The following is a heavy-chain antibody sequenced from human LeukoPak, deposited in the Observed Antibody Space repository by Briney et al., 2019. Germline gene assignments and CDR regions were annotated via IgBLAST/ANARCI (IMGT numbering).Heavy chain of an antibody. Sequence: SETLSLTCTVSGGSISSDYWGWIRHPPGKGLEWVAYIYNSGSTSYNPSLKSRVTISMNTSKNQFSLKLSSVTAADTAVYYCARGPGGGSYSDAFDIWGQGTMVTVSS. D-gene: IGHD1-26*01. CDR1: GGSISSDY. CDR2: IYNSGST. J-gene: IGHJ3*02. V-gene: IGHV4-59*01. CDR3: ARGPGGGSYSDAFDI.